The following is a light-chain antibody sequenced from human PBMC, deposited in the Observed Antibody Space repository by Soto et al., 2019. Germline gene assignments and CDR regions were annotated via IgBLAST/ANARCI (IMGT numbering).Light chain of an antibody. CDR1: QSVSNH. V-gene: IGKV3-15*01. Sequence: EIVMTQSPVPLSVSPGERATLSCRASQSVSNHLAWYQQKPGQAPRLLIYGASTRTIGIPARFSGSASGTEFTRTISSLQSEDFAVYYCQQYNNWPPRTFGQGTKLEIK. CDR3: QQYNNWPPRT. CDR2: GAS. J-gene: IGKJ2*01.